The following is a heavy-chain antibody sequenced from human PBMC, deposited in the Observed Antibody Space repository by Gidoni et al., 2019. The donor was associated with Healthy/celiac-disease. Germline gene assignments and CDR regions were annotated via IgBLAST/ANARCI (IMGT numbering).Heavy chain of an antibody. D-gene: IGHD1-26*01. CDR2: ISYDGSNK. CDR1: GFTFSSYA. V-gene: IGHV3-30-3*01. Sequence: QVQLVESGGGVVQPGRSLRLSCAASGFTFSSYAMHWVRQAPGKGLEWVAVISYDGSNKYYADSVKGRFTISRDNSKNTLYLQMNSLRAEDTAVYYCARDGEGSYSPFDYWGQGTLVTVSS. J-gene: IGHJ4*02. CDR3: ARDGEGSYSPFDY.